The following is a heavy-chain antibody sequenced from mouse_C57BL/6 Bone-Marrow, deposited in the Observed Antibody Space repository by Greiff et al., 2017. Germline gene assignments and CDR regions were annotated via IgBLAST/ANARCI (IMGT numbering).Heavy chain of an antibody. CDR1: GYTFTSYW. Sequence: QVQLQQPGTELVKPGASVKLSCKASGYTFTSYWMHWVKQRPGQGLEWIGNINPSNGGTNYNEKFNSKATLTVDKSYSTAYMQLTSLTSEVAAVYYCTRRAPYYGSRYFDYWGQGTTLTVSS. J-gene: IGHJ2*01. CDR3: TRRAPYYGSRYFDY. CDR2: INPSNGGT. D-gene: IGHD1-1*01. V-gene: IGHV1-53*01.